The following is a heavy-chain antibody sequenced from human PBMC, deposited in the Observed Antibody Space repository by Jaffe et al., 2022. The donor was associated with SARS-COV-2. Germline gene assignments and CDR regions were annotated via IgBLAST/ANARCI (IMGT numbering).Heavy chain of an antibody. J-gene: IGHJ5*02. Sequence: QVQLVQSGAEVKKPGASVKVSCKASGYTFTGYYMHWVRQAPGQGLEWMGWINPNSGGTNYAQKFQGRVTMTRDTSISTAYMELSRLRSDDTAVYYCARDPKRHYGGNSEARKNWFDPWGQGTLVTVSS. CDR2: INPNSGGT. CDR1: GYTFTGYY. V-gene: IGHV1-2*02. CDR3: ARDPKRHYGGNSEARKNWFDP. D-gene: IGHD4-17*01.